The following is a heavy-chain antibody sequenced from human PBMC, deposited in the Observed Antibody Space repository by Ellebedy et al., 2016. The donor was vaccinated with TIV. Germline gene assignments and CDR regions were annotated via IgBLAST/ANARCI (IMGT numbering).Heavy chain of an antibody. D-gene: IGHD5-12*01. V-gene: IGHV3-74*01. Sequence: GESLKISCAASGFPFSSYWMHWVRQAPGKGLVWVSQINTDGSNTNYADSVKGRFTISRDNSKNTLYLQMNSLRAEDTAVYYCAKEETVATIDYWGQGTLVTVSS. CDR1: GFPFSSYW. CDR2: INTDGSNT. CDR3: AKEETVATIDY. J-gene: IGHJ4*02.